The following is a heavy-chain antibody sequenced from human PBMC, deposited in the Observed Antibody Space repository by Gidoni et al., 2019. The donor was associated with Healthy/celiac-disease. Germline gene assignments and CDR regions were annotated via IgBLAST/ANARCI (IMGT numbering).Heavy chain of an antibody. J-gene: IGHJ4*02. D-gene: IGHD3-9*01. Sequence: QVQLVESGGGVVQPGRSLRLSCQASGFTFSSYAMHWVRQAPGKGLEWVAVISYDGSNKYYADSVKGRFTISRDNSKNTLYLQMNSLRAEDTAVYYCARDRNHYDILTGYLGPDYWGQGTLVTVSS. CDR3: ARDRNHYDILTGYLGPDY. V-gene: IGHV3-30-3*01. CDR1: GFTFSSYA. CDR2: ISYDGSNK.